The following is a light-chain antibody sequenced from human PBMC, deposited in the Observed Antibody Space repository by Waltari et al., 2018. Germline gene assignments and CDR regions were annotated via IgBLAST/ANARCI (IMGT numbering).Light chain of an antibody. Sequence: QSALTQPASVSGSPGQSITISCPGTSSDVGAYDFVAWYQQHPGKAPKLMMYDVSNRPSGVSNRFSGSKSGNTASLTISGLQAEDEADYYCSSYTSSITVMFGGGTKVTVL. CDR3: SSYTSSITVM. CDR1: SSDVGAYDF. J-gene: IGLJ3*02. CDR2: DVS. V-gene: IGLV2-14*01.